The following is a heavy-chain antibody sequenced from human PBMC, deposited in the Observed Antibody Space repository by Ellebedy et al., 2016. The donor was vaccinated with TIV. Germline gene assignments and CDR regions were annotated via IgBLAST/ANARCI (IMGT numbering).Heavy chain of an antibody. V-gene: IGHV3-23*01. Sequence: GGSLRLXXAGSGFTFSNYAMSWVRQAPGKGLEWVSSLSGSGDTVDYGDAVKGRFTISRDNLKNTLYLQMNSLRDEDAAVYFCAKDRYSFSSNNWFDPWGQGTLVTVSS. CDR1: GFTFSNYA. CDR3: AKDRYSFSSNNWFDP. J-gene: IGHJ5*02. D-gene: IGHD6-6*01. CDR2: LSGSGDTV.